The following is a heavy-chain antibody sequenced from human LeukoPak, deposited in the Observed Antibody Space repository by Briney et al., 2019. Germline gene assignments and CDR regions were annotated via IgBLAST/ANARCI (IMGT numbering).Heavy chain of an antibody. Sequence: GGSLRLSCAASGFTVSSNYVSWVRQAPGKGLEWVSTIYRGGSTYYADSVKGRFTISRDNSKNTVYLQINTLRVEDTAVYYCARGGLETAVKYFFDYWGQGTLITVSS. CDR1: GFTVSSNY. CDR2: IYRGGST. CDR3: ARGGLETAVKYFFDY. J-gene: IGHJ4*02. D-gene: IGHD1-1*01. V-gene: IGHV3-66*01.